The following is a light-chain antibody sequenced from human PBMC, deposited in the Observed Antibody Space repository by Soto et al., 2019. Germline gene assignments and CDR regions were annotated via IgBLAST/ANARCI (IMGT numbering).Light chain of an antibody. CDR1: SNDVGGFNY. V-gene: IGLV2-14*01. Sequence: QSALTQPASVSGSPGQSITISCTGTSNDVGGFNYVSWYQQYPGKAPKVIIYDVSNRPSGVSDRFSGSKSGNTATLTISGLQAEDEGDFYCSSYTTSVTRLFGGGTKLTVL. CDR2: DVS. CDR3: SSYTTSVTRL. J-gene: IGLJ2*01.